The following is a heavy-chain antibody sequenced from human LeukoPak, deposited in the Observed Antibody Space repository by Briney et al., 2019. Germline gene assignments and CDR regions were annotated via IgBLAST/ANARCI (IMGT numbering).Heavy chain of an antibody. D-gene: IGHD3-10*01. V-gene: IGHV3-30*18. Sequence: PGGSLKFPVQAPGFTSVGYGLHGFGQAQAKGLDWLEFISYDGSNKYYADSVKGRFTISRDNSKNTLYLQMNSLRAEDTAVYYCAKERNTMVRGAYFDYWGQGTLVTVSS. J-gene: IGHJ4*02. CDR3: AKERNTMVRGAYFDY. CDR2: ISYDGSNK. CDR1: GFTSVGYG.